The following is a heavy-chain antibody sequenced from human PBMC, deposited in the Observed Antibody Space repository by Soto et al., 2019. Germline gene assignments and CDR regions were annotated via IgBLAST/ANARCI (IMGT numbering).Heavy chain of an antibody. CDR3: ARQDYSTTWYLNY. V-gene: IGHV3-23*01. Sequence: EVQLLESGGGVVQPGGSLRLSCAASGFTFSAYAMTWVRQAPGKGLEWVSVISGSDGATYYADSVKGRFTISRDNSKNTLYLQMNSLRAEDTAVYYCARQDYSTTWYLNYWGQGTLVTVSS. J-gene: IGHJ4*02. D-gene: IGHD6-13*01. CDR1: GFTFSAYA. CDR2: ISGSDGAT.